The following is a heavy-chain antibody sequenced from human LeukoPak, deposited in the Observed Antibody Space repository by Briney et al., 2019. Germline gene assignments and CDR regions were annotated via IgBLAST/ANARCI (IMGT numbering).Heavy chain of an antibody. Sequence: GGSLRLSCAASGFTFSSYEMNWVRQAPGKGLEWGSYISSSSSYIYYADSVKGRFTISRDNAKNSLYLQMNSLRAEDTAVYYCAREPGSSWSDVGFSPAFLDPWGQGTLVTVSS. J-gene: IGHJ5*02. CDR2: ISSSSSYI. CDR3: AREPGSSWSDVGFSPAFLDP. D-gene: IGHD6-13*01. V-gene: IGHV3-21*05. CDR1: GFTFSSYE.